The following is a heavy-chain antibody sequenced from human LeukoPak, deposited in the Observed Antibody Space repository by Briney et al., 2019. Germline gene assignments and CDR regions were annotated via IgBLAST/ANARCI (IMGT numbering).Heavy chain of an antibody. J-gene: IGHJ6*03. CDR2: IIPIYGTP. CDR3: ARGKLGHYYYHMDA. V-gene: IGHV1-69*05. CDR1: GGTFSSYA. Sequence: GSSVKVSCKASGGTFSSYAISWVRQAPGQGLEWMGGIIPIYGTPHSAQKFQGRVTITTDESTSTAFMDLSSLRSEDTAVYYCARGKLGHYYYHMDAWGKGTTVTVSS. D-gene: IGHD3-3*02.